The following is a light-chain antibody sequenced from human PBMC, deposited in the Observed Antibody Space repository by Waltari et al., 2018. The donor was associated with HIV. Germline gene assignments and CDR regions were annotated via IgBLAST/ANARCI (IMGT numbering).Light chain of an antibody. CDR3: HQYATSPRT. CDR1: ENVGSSY. V-gene: IGKV3-20*01. Sequence: VLTQSPGSLSLSPAESATLPCRASENVGSSYLAWYQHRPGQAPRLLIYGTSKRATGIPDRFSGGGSGTDFTLTLKRLEPEDFAVYYCHQYATSPRTFGGGTKVEVK. J-gene: IGKJ4*01. CDR2: GTS.